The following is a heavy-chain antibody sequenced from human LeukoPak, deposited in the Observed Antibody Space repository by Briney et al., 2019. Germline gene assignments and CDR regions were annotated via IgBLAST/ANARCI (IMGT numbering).Heavy chain of an antibody. D-gene: IGHD3-22*01. J-gene: IGHJ4*02. V-gene: IGHV4-39*01. Sequence: PSETLSPTCTVSGGSISSSSYYWGWIRQPPGKGLEWIGSIYYSGSTYYNPSLKSRVTISADTSKNQFSLKLSSVTAADTAVYYCARQRGYYDSSRYYPDYWGQGTLVTVSS. CDR3: ARQRGYYDSSRYYPDY. CDR1: GGSISSSSYY. CDR2: IYYSGST.